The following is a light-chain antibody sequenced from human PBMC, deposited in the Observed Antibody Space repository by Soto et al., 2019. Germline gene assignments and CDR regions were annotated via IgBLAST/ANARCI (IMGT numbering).Light chain of an antibody. Sequence: AIQMTQSPSSLSASVGDRVTITCRASQDIRSDLGWYQQKPGKAPKALIYGASNLQSGVPSRFSGSGFGTDFTLTISSLQPEDFATYYCLQDRNYPRTFGQGTKVESK. CDR1: QDIRSD. V-gene: IGKV1-6*01. J-gene: IGKJ1*01. CDR3: LQDRNYPRT. CDR2: GAS.